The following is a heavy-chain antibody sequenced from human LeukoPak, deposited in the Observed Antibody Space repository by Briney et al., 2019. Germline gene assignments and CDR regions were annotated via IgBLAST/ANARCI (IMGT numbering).Heavy chain of an antibody. D-gene: IGHD7-27*01. CDR2: IWSDGSNK. CDR3: ARGLGIFDL. J-gene: IGHJ2*01. Sequence: GGSLRLSCAASGFTFSTYVMHWIRQAPGKGLEWVAVIWSDGSNKYYADSVKGRFTISRDNSKNRLYLQMNSLRDEDTAVYYCARGLGIFDLWGRGTLVTVSS. CDR1: GFTFSTYV. V-gene: IGHV3-33*01.